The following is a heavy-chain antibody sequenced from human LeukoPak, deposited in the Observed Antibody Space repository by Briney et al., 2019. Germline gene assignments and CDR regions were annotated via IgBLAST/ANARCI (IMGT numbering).Heavy chain of an antibody. CDR2: INDDGSST. Sequence: PGGSLRLSCAASGFTFKNYWMHWVRQAPGKGPVWVSRINDDGSSTSYADSVKGRFTISRDDAKNTLYLQMNSLRAEDTAVYYCVRDDDRPDNGLDYWGQGTLVTVSS. D-gene: IGHD3-22*01. J-gene: IGHJ4*02. CDR3: VRDDDRPDNGLDY. CDR1: GFTFKNYW. V-gene: IGHV3-74*01.